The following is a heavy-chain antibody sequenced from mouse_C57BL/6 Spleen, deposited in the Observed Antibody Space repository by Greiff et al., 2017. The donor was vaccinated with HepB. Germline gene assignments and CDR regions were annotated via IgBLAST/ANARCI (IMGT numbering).Heavy chain of an antibody. V-gene: IGHV5-4*01. Sequence: VQLKESGGGLVKPGGSLKLSCAASGFTFSSYAMSWVRQTPEKRLEWVATISDGGSYTYYPDNVKARFTISRDNAKNNMYLQMSHLKSEDTARYYCARDRVDSSGYGPGAYWGQGTLVTVSA. J-gene: IGHJ3*01. D-gene: IGHD3-2*02. CDR2: ISDGGSYT. CDR1: GFTFSSYA. CDR3: ARDRVDSSGYGPGAY.